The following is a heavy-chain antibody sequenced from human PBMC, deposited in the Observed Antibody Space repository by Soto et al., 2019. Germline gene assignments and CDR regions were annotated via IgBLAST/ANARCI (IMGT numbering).Heavy chain of an antibody. V-gene: IGHV3-15*01. D-gene: IGHD2-15*01. CDR3: TTRRDCSGGSCYFDP. CDR2: LKSKTDGGTT. Sequence: APGKGLEWVGRLKSKTDGGTTDYAAPVKGRFTISGDDLKNTLYLQMNSLKTEDTAVYYCTTRRDCSGGSCYFDPWGQGTLVTVSS. J-gene: IGHJ5*02.